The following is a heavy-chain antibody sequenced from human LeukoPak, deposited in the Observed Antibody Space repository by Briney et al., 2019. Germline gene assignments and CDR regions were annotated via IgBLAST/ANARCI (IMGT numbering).Heavy chain of an antibody. J-gene: IGHJ5*02. D-gene: IGHD3-9*01. Sequence: SETLSLTCTVSGGSISSYYWSWIRQPPGKGLEWIGYIYYSGSTNYNPSLKSRVIISVDTSRNQFSLKLSSVTAADTAVYYCARLKNYDILTGYYNVGWFDPWGQGTLVTVSS. CDR1: GGSISSYY. CDR3: ARLKNYDILTGYYNVGWFDP. CDR2: IYYSGST. V-gene: IGHV4-59*08.